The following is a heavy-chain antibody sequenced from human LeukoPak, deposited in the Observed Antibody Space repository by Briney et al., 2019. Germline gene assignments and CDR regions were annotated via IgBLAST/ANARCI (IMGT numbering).Heavy chain of an antibody. V-gene: IGHV1-2*02. D-gene: IGHD3-22*01. CDR3: ARSKPFDYYDSSGIDY. Sequence: ASVKVSCKASGYTFTDYYMHWVRQAPGQGLEWMGWINPNSGGTNYAQKFQGRVTMTRDTSISTAYMELSRLRSDDTAVYYCARSKPFDYYDSSGIDYWGQGTLVTVSS. J-gene: IGHJ4*02. CDR1: GYTFTDYY. CDR2: INPNSGGT.